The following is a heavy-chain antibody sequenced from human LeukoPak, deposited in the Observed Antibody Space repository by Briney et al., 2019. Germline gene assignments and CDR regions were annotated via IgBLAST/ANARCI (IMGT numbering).Heavy chain of an antibody. CDR2: ISSSGSSI. CDR1: GFTFSSYE. Sequence: GGSLRLSCAASGFTFSSYEFNWVRQAPGKGLEWVSYISSSGSSIYYADSVKGRFTISRDNSKNTLYLQMNSLRAEDTAVYYCARMRTYYYGSGSYGGFDYWGQGTLVTVSS. V-gene: IGHV3-48*03. D-gene: IGHD3-10*01. CDR3: ARMRTYYYGSGSYGGFDY. J-gene: IGHJ4*02.